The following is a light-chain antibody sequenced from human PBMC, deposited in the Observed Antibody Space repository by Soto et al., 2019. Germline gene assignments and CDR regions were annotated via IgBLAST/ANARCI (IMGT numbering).Light chain of an antibody. J-gene: IGLJ1*01. V-gene: IGLV2-14*01. CDR1: SSDVGGYNY. Sequence: QSALTQPASVSGSPGQSITISCTGTSSDVGGYNYVSWYQQHPDKAPKLMIYDVSNRPSGVSNRFSGSKSGNTASLTISGLQAEDEADYYCSSYTSSSTYYVFGTGTKSPS. CDR3: SSYTSSSTYYV. CDR2: DVS.